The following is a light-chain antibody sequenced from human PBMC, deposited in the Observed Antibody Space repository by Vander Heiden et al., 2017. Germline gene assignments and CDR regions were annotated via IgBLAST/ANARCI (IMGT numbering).Light chain of an antibody. CDR3: QQYNSYSWT. V-gene: IGKV1-5*01. J-gene: IGKJ1*01. Sequence: IQMTQYPSTLSASVGDRVTITCRASQSISSWLAWYQQKPGKAPKLLIYDASSLESGVPSRFSGSGSGTEFTLTISSLQPDDFATYYCQQYNSYSWTFGQGTKVEIK. CDR2: DAS. CDR1: QSISSW.